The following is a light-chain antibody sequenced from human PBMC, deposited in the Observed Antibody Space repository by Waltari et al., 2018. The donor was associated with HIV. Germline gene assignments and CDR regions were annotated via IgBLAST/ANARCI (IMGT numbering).Light chain of an antibody. J-gene: IGKJ4*01. CDR3: QQYGSSPLT. CDR1: QSVSSSY. Sequence: EIVLTQSPGTLSLSPGETATISCRASQSVSSSYLAWYQQKPGQAPRLLIYGASSRATGIPDRFSGSGSGTDFTLTISRLEPEDFAVYYCQQYGSSPLTFGGGTKVEIK. V-gene: IGKV3-20*01. CDR2: GAS.